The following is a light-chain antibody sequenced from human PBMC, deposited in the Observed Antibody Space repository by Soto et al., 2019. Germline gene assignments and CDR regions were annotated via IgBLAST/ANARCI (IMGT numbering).Light chain of an antibody. J-gene: IGKJ1*01. CDR3: QQYNDWPWT. V-gene: IGKV3-15*01. Sequence: EIVMTQSPATLSVSPGERATLSCRASQSVSSNLAWYQQKPGQAPRLLIYGASTRATGIPGRFSGSGSGTEFTLTISSLQSEDFAVYYCQQYNDWPWTFGHGTKVDIK. CDR2: GAS. CDR1: QSVSSN.